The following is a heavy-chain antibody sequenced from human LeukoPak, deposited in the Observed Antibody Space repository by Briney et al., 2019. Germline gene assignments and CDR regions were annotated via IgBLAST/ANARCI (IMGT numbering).Heavy chain of an antibody. V-gene: IGHV4-39*01. CDR3: AKSIMVRGVPLALDY. D-gene: IGHD3-10*01. Sequence: SETLFLTCTVSGGSISSNGYYWGWIRQPPGKGLEWIGSFYYTGSTFYSPSLKSRVTISVDTSKNQFSLKLSSVTAADTAVYYCAKSIMVRGVPLALDYWGQGTLVTVSS. CDR2: FYYTGST. J-gene: IGHJ4*02. CDR1: GGSISSNGYY.